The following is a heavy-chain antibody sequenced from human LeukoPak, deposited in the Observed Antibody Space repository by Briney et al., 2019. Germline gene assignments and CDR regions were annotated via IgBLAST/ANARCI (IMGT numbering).Heavy chain of an antibody. CDR2: ISYDGSNK. Sequence: GGSLRLSCAASGFTFSSYAMHWVRQAPGKGLEWVAVISYDGSNKYYADSVKGRFTISRGNSKNTLYLQMNSLRAEDTAVYYCARGQYYDFWSGYYTGYFDYWGQGTLVTVSS. J-gene: IGHJ4*02. D-gene: IGHD3-3*01. CDR3: ARGQYYDFWSGYYTGYFDY. V-gene: IGHV3-30-3*01. CDR1: GFTFSSYA.